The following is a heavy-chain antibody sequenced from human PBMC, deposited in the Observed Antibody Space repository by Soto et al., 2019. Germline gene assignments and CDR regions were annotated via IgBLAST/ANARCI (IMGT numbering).Heavy chain of an antibody. Sequence: GGSLRLSCVASGFTFSSYSLNWVRQAPGKGLEWVSYISSSGTTIYYADSVKGRFTISRDNAKNSLYLQMNSLRAEDTAVYYCARDFSMVIVAPGYWGQGTLVTVSS. D-gene: IGHD5-12*01. J-gene: IGHJ4*02. CDR3: ARDFSMVIVAPGY. CDR1: GFTFSSYS. CDR2: ISSSGTTI. V-gene: IGHV3-48*01.